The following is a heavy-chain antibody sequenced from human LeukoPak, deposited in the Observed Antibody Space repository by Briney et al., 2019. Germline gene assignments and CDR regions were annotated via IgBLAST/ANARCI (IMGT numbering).Heavy chain of an antibody. J-gene: IGHJ5*02. D-gene: IGHD3-3*01. CDR3: AREKYYDFWSGYPGWVSGGAWFDP. CDR1: GYTFTGYF. Sequence: ASVKVSCKASGYTFTGYFVHWVRQAPGQGLEWMGRINPNSGDTSHAQRFQGRVTMTRDTSITTAYLELTSLTSDDTAVYYCAREKYYDFWSGYPGWVSGGAWFDPWGQGTLVTVSS. CDR2: INPNSGDT. V-gene: IGHV1-2*06.